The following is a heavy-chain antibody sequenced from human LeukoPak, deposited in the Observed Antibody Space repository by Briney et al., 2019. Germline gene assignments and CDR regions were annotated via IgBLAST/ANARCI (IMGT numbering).Heavy chain of an antibody. J-gene: IGHJ4*02. Sequence: PGGSLRLSCAASGFTVSSNYMSWVRQAPGKGLEWVANIKQDGSEKYYVDSVKGRFTISRDNAKNSLYLQMNSLRAEDTAVYYCARERTTTGGTYDYWGQGTLVTVSS. CDR3: ARERTTTGGTYDY. D-gene: IGHD4-17*01. CDR1: GFTVSSNY. V-gene: IGHV3-7*05. CDR2: IKQDGSEK.